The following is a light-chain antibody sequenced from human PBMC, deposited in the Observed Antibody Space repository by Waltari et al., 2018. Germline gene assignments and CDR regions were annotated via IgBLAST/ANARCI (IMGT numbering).Light chain of an antibody. J-gene: IGKJ1*01. Sequence: EIVLTQSPGTLSLSPGERATLSCRASQSVSTYLAWYQQKPGQAPRLLIYHAPTRATGIPDRFSGSGSGTDFSLTISRLEPEDFAVYHCQHYLRLPATFGQGTKVEIK. CDR1: QSVSTY. V-gene: IGKV3-20*01. CDR2: HAP. CDR3: QHYLRLPAT.